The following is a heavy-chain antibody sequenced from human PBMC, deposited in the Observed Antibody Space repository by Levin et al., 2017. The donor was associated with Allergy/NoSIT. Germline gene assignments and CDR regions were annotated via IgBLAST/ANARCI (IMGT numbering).Heavy chain of an antibody. CDR2: ISSSSSYI. D-gene: IGHD3-10*01. J-gene: IGHJ5*02. Sequence: GGSLRLSCAASGFTFSSYSMNWVRQAPGKGLEWVSSISSSSSYIYYADSVKGRFTISRDNAKNSLYLQMNSLRAEDTAVYYCARDEGYYYGSGSYSNWFDPWGQGTLVTVSS. V-gene: IGHV3-21*01. CDR3: ARDEGYYYGSGSYSNWFDP. CDR1: GFTFSSYS.